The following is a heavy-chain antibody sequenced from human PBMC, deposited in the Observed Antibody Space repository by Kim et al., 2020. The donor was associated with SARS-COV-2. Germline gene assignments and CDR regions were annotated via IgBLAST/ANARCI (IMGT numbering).Heavy chain of an antibody. CDR3: ARPYYDILTGYYPYSFDI. D-gene: IGHD3-9*01. J-gene: IGHJ3*02. V-gene: IGHV4-59*08. Sequence: SETLSLTCTVSGCSISSYYWSWIRQPPGKGLEWIGYIYYSGSTNYNPSLKSRGTISVDTSKNQFSLKLSSVTAADTAVYYCARPYYDILTGYYPYSFDI. CDR1: GCSISSYY. CDR2: IYYSGST.